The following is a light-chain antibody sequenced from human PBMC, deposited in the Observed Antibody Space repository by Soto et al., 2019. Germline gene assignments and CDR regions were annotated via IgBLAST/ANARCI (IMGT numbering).Light chain of an antibody. CDR1: QSVDSH. J-gene: IGKJ5*01. CDR3: QQYYSSPFT. CDR2: AAS. V-gene: IGKV3D-15*01. Sequence: EIVMTQSPATLSVSAGERATLSCRASQSVDSHLVWYQQKPGQAPRLLIFAASNRATGIPVRFSGSGSGTDFTLTISSLQAEDVAVYYCQQYYSSPFTFGQGTRLEIK.